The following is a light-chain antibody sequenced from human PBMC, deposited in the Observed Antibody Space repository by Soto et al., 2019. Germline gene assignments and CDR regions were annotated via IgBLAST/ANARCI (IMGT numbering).Light chain of an antibody. CDR3: QSYDSSLRAYV. V-gene: IGLV1-40*01. Sequence: QSVLTQPPSVSGAPGQRVSISCTGTTSNIGAGYDVHWYQQLPGTAPKPLIYGNINRPSGVPDRFSGSQSGTSASLAITGLQAEDEADYYCQSYDSSLRAYVFGTGTKVTVL. CDR1: TSNIGAGYD. J-gene: IGLJ1*01. CDR2: GNI.